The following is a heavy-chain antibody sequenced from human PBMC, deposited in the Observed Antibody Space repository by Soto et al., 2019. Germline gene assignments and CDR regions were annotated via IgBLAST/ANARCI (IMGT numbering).Heavy chain of an antibody. J-gene: IGHJ3*01. Sequence: SETLSLTCSVSGGSIGSHFWSWIRQPPGKGLEYIGYMSYRGNTNYNPSLKSRVTISLDTSENQFSLRVRSVTAADTAVYYCARRDWNDAFDVWGQGTMVTVSS. CDR1: GGSIGSHF. D-gene: IGHD1-1*01. CDR3: ARRDWNDAFDV. V-gene: IGHV4-59*11. CDR2: MSYRGNT.